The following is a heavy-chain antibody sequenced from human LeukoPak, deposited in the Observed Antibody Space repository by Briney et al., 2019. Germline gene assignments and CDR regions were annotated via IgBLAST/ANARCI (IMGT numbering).Heavy chain of an antibody. V-gene: IGHV3-30*03. J-gene: IGHJ4*02. Sequence: GGSLGLSCAASGFAFSDYYMSWIRQAPGKGLEWVAVISYDGTIKYYTDSVKGRFAISRDNSNNTLYLQMNSLRAEDTAVYYCGRRVSSSSVDYWGQGTLVTVSS. CDR2: ISYDGTIK. CDR3: GRRVSSSSVDY. CDR1: GFAFSDYY. D-gene: IGHD6-6*01.